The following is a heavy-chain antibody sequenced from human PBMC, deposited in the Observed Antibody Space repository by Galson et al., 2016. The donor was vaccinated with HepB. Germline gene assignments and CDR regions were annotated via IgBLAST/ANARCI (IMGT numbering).Heavy chain of an antibody. Sequence: SVKVSCKASGYTYTNYGITWVRQAPGQGLEWLGWISIHNVNAKYGQKFQGRVTMTTDTSPSTVYMDLRSLRDDDTAIYYCASGKYYDAFDIWGQGTMVTVSS. CDR3: ASGKYYDAFDI. J-gene: IGHJ3*02. V-gene: IGHV1-18*04. CDR1: GYTYTNYG. CDR2: ISIHNVNA. D-gene: IGHD3-10*01.